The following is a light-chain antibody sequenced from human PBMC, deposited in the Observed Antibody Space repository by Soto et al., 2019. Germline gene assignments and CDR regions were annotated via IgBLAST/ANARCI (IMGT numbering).Light chain of an antibody. CDR1: SSNIGKNS. CDR2: SSN. V-gene: IGLV1-44*01. J-gene: IGLJ3*02. CDR3: AAWGDSLNGVWV. Sequence: QSVLTQPPSASGTPGQRVTISCSGSSSNIGKNSVSWYQQLPGTAPKLLISSSNQRPSGVPDRFSGSKSGTSASLAISGLQSEDEADYYCAAWGDSLNGVWVFGGGTKLTVL.